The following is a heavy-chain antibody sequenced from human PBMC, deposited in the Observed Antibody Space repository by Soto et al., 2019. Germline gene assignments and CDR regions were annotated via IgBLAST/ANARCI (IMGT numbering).Heavy chain of an antibody. V-gene: IGHV4-31*03. Sequence: SETLSLTCTVSGGSISSGGYYWSWIRQHPGKGLEWIGYIYYSGSTYYNPSLKSRVTISVDTSKNQFSLKLSSVTAADTAVYYCARGSRDNWFDPWGQGTLVTVSS. CDR3: ARGSRDNWFDP. J-gene: IGHJ5*02. CDR1: GGSISSGGYY. CDR2: IYYSGST.